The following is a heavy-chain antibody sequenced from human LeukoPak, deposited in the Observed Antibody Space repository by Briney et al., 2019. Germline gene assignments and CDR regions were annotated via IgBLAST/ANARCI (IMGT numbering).Heavy chain of an antibody. CDR1: GFTVSSNY. V-gene: IGHV3-23*01. J-gene: IGHJ4*02. CDR2: ISGSGGST. Sequence: GGSLRLSCAASGFTVSSNYMSWIRQAPGKGLEWVSAISGSGGSTYYADSVKGRFTISRDNSKNTLYLQMNSLRAEDTAVYYCAKSGSTWIQLWLPPDYWGQGTLVTVSS. CDR3: AKSGSTWIQLWLPPDY. D-gene: IGHD5-18*01.